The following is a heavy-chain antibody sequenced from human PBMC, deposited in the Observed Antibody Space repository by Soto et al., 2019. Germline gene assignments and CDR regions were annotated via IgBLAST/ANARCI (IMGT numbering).Heavy chain of an antibody. J-gene: IGHJ6*02. CDR2: ISTSSSAI. CDR1: GFAFRSYG. CDR3: ARDGADYDILTGYYDYYYHGMDV. D-gene: IGHD3-9*01. Sequence: PAGSLTLSCVASGFAFRSYGMNWVSQAPGKGLEWVSSISTSSSAIYYTDSVKGRFTISRDNARNSLYLQMKSLRAEDTAVYFCARDGADYDILTGYYDYYYHGMDVWGQGTTVTVSS. V-gene: IGHV3-21*06.